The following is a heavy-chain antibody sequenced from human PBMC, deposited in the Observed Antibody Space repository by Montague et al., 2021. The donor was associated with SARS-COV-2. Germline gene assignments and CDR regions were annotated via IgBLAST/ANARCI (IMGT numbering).Heavy chain of an antibody. CDR1: GGSSSDYY. D-gene: IGHD3-16*01. J-gene: IGHJ6*02. V-gene: IGHV4-34*01. CDR2: INHTGST. CDR3: ACGQIITRSLIYYYGMDV. Sequence: SETLSLTCAVSGGSSSDYYWTWIRQSPRKGLQWIGEINHTGSTNYNPSLKSRVTISVDTSKNQFSLRLSSVTAADTARYYCACGQIITRSLIYYYGMDVWGQGTTVTVSS.